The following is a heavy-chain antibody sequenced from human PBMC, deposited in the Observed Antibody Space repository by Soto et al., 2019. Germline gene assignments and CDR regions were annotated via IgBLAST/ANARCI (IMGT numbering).Heavy chain of an antibody. J-gene: IGHJ4*02. D-gene: IGHD3-3*01. V-gene: IGHV5-51*01. CDR2: IYPSDSDT. CDR3: QRGGVSTRTFDY. Sequence: PGESLKISCKGSGYNFAGYWIAWVRQMPGKGLELMGIIYPSDSDTRYWPSFQGQLTSSADKSISSAYLQWGSLRASDTAMYYCQRGGVSTRTFDYCGQGTPVTVSP. CDR1: GYNFAGYW.